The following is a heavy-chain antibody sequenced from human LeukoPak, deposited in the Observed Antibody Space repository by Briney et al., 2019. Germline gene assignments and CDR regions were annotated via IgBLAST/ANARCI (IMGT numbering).Heavy chain of an antibody. CDR1: GFTISNYA. V-gene: IGHV3-30*04. D-gene: IGHD2-2*01. J-gene: IGHJ4*02. Sequence: GGSLRLSCAASGFTISNYALHWVRQSPRKGLEWVALIWYDGTNKYYADSVKGRFTISRDNSENTVYLQMNSLGVDDTAVYYCARIGSSTWAKPLHFDYWGQGTLVTVSS. CDR2: IWYDGTNK. CDR3: ARIGSSTWAKPLHFDY.